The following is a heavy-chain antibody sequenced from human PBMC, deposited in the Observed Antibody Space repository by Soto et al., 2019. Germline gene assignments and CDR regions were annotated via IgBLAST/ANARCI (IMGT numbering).Heavy chain of an antibody. V-gene: IGHV1-18*04. J-gene: IGHJ6*02. CDR2: INGYNGNT. CDR1: GYSFTSYA. Sequence: ASVKVSCKASGYSFTSYAFSWVRQAPGQGLEWMGWINGYNGNTNYAEQLQGRVTMTKDTSTKTAYMELSSLRPDDTAVYYCARASSGSFRDYFGMDVWGQGTTVTVSS. CDR3: ARASSGSFRDYFGMDV. D-gene: IGHD6-25*01.